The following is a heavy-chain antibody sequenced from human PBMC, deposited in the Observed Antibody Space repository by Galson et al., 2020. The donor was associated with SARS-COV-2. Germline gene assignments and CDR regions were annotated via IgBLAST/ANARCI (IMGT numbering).Heavy chain of an antibody. D-gene: IGHD3-9*01. J-gene: IGHJ5*02. V-gene: IGHV3-20*01. CDR2: INWDGGSP. Sequence: GESLKISCVAAGFTFDDYGLTWVRQVPGKGLEWVSGINWDGGSPNYAESVKGRFTITRDNAKNSIYLQMSSLRAEDTAVYHCARSSTRYFDWLPDLWGQGALVTVSS. CDR1: GFTFDDYG. CDR3: ARSSTRYFDWLPDL.